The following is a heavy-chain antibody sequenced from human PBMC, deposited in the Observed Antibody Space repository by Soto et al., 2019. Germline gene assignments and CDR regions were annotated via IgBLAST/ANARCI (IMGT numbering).Heavy chain of an antibody. CDR2: ISGSGGST. D-gene: IGHD3-22*01. V-gene: IGHV3-23*01. Sequence: EVQLLESGGGLVQPGGSLRLSCAASGLIFSSYAMSWVRQAPGKGLEWVSGISGSGGSTYYADSVKGRFTIPRDNSKNTLYLQINSLRAEDTAVYYCAKAASPYFDSSGYYDSWGQGALVTVSS. CDR1: GLIFSSYA. CDR3: AKAASPYFDSSGYYDS. J-gene: IGHJ5*01.